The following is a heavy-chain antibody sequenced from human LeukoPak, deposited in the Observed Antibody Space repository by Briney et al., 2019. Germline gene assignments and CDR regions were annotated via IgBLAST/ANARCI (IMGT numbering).Heavy chain of an antibody. CDR3: AELGITMIGGV. Sequence: GGSLRLSCAASGFTFSKFWVSWVRQAPGKGLEWVASIDQDAGTIRYVDSVRGRFTISRDNAKNSLYLQMNSLRAEDTAVYYCAELGITMIGGVWGKGTTVTISS. CDR1: GFTFSKFW. D-gene: IGHD3-10*02. V-gene: IGHV3-7*01. CDR2: IDQDAGTI. J-gene: IGHJ6*04.